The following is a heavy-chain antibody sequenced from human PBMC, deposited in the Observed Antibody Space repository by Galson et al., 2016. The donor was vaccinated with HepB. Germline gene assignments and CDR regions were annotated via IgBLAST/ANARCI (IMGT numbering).Heavy chain of an antibody. CDR3: ARHGVVRGLDY. CDR1: GFTFSSSW. Sequence: SLRLSCAASGFTFSSSWMTWVRQAPGKGPEWVANINQDASMRQYVASVKGRFTVSRDNAENSLYLQMSSLRVEDTAVYYCARHGVVRGLDYWGQGSQVTVSS. V-gene: IGHV3-7*01. CDR2: INQDASMR. D-gene: IGHD3-10*01. J-gene: IGHJ4*01.